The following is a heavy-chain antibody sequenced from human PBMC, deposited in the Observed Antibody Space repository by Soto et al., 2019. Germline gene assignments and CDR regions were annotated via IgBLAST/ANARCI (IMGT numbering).Heavy chain of an antibody. D-gene: IGHD6-19*01. CDR2: IRTKTNNYAT. J-gene: IGHJ4*02. CDR1: GFTFSGSG. CDR3: TAMAGIDY. V-gene: IGHV3-73*01. Sequence: GGSLRLACAASGFTFSGSGIHWVRQASGKGLEWVGRIRTKTNNYATAYAASVKGRFTISRDDSKNMAYLQMNSLKTEDTAVYYCTAMAGIDYWGQGTLVTVSS.